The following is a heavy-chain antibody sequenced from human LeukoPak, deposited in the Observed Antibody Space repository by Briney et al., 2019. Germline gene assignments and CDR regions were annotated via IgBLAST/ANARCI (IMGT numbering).Heavy chain of an antibody. D-gene: IGHD4-17*01. CDR1: VFPFSRYS. J-gene: IGHJ3*02. V-gene: IGHV3-48*01. Sequence: SGGSLRLSFTTSVFPFSRYSMNWVRQAPGKGLEWVSYITSSGDTIYYADSVKGRFTISRDNAKNSVYLQMNSLRAEDTAVYYCARDRDGDYVPDAFDIWGQGTMVTVSS. CDR3: ARDRDGDYVPDAFDI. CDR2: ITSSGDTI.